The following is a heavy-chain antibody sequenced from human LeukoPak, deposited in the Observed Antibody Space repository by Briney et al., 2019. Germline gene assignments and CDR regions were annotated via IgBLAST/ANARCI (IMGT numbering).Heavy chain of an antibody. D-gene: IGHD5-12*01. CDR2: ISYSGST. Sequence: SETLSLTCTVSGGSISSYYWSWIRQPPGKGPEWIAYISYSGSTNNNPSLRSRVTISLDTSKNHFSLKLSSVTAADTAVYYCARQNSGYDLGPFAYWGQGTLVTVSS. CDR1: GGSISSYY. V-gene: IGHV4-59*08. CDR3: ARQNSGYDLGPFAY. J-gene: IGHJ4*02.